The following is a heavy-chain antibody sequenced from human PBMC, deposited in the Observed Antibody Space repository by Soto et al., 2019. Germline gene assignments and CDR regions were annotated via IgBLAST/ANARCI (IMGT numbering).Heavy chain of an antibody. V-gene: IGHV4-31*03. CDR3: ARDPTRTPSYGSGSSYYYYYGMDV. CDR2: IYYSGST. D-gene: IGHD3-10*01. CDR1: GGSISSGGYY. J-gene: IGHJ6*02. Sequence: TLSLTCTVSGGSISSGGYYWSWIRQHPGKGLEWIGYIYYSGSTYYNPSLKSRVTISVDTSKNQFSLKLSSVTAADTAVYYCARDPTRTPSYGSGSSYYYYYGMDVWGQGTTVTVSS.